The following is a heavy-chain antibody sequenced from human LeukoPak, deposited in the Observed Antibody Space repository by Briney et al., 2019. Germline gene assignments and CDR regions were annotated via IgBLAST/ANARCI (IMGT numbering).Heavy chain of an antibody. V-gene: IGHV3-23*01. CDR2: ISPRGDIT. CDR3: AELGITMIGGV. Sequence: GGSLRLSCAASGFTFSSYTMNWVRQAPGKGLEWVSGISPRGDITYYKDSVRGRFTISRDNFKNTVSLQLNSLRAEDTAVYYCAELGITMIGGVWGKGTTVTISS. J-gene: IGHJ6*04. CDR1: GFTFSSYT. D-gene: IGHD3-10*02.